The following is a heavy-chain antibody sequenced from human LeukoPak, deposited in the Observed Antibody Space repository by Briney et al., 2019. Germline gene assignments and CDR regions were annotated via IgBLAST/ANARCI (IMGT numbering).Heavy chain of an antibody. V-gene: IGHV4-59*01. CDR1: GGSISSYY. CDR2: ISYGGFT. CDR3: ARGGSYFDS. Sequence: SETLSLTCTVSGGSISSYYWSWIRQPPGKGLERIGYISYGGFTNYNPSLKSRVTISVDTSMNQFSLKLTSVTAADTAVYYCARGGSYFDSWGQGTLVTASS. J-gene: IGHJ4*02. D-gene: IGHD1-26*01.